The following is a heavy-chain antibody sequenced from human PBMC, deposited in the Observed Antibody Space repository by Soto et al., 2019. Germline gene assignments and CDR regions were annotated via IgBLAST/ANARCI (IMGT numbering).Heavy chain of an antibody. Sequence: VERTQTFTLTCTFSGISLSTSGMCVSWIRQPPGKALEWLALIDWDDDKYYSTSLKTRLTISKDTSKNQVVLTMTNMDPVDTATYYCARMKVDLVAFDIWGQGTMVTVSS. CDR1: GISLSTSGMC. CDR3: ARMKVDLVAFDI. D-gene: IGHD6-13*01. V-gene: IGHV2-70*01. J-gene: IGHJ3*02. CDR2: IDWDDDK.